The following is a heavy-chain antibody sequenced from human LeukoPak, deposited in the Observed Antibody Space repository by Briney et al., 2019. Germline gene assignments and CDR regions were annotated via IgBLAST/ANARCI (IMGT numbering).Heavy chain of an antibody. Sequence: GGSLRLSCAASGFTFSSYEMNWVRQAPGKGLEWVSYISSSGSTIYYADSVKGRFTISRDNAKNSLYLQMNSLRADDTAVYYCASSYYDFWSGYSLSYYFDYWGQGTLVTVSS. CDR1: GFTFSSYE. V-gene: IGHV3-48*03. J-gene: IGHJ4*02. CDR2: ISSSGSTI. CDR3: ASSYYDFWSGYSLSYYFDY. D-gene: IGHD3-3*01.